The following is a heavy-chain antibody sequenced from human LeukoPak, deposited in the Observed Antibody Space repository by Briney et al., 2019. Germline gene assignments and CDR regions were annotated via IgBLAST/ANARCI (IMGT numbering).Heavy chain of an antibody. D-gene: IGHD3-22*01. V-gene: IGHV1-18*01. CDR2: ISAYNGNT. J-gene: IGHJ4*02. Sequence: ASVKVSCKAPGYTFTSYGISWVRQAPGQGLEWMGWISAYNGNTNYAQKLQGRVTMTTDTSTSTAYMELRSLRSDDTAVYYCAISYYYDSSGYFGFFDYWGQGTLVTVSS. CDR3: AISYYYDSSGYFGFFDY. CDR1: GYTFTSYG.